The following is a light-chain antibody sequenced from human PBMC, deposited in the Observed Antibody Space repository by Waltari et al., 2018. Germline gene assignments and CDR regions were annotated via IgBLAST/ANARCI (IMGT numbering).Light chain of an antibody. CDR1: QSLLYSSNNKNY. J-gene: IGKJ4*01. CDR2: WAS. Sequence: DIVMTRSPDSLAVSLGERATINCKSSQSLLYSSNNKNYLAWYQQKPGQAPELLIYWASTRESGVPDRFSGSGSGTDFTLTISSLQAEDVAAYYCQQYYTTPLTFGGGTKVEIK. V-gene: IGKV4-1*01. CDR3: QQYYTTPLT.